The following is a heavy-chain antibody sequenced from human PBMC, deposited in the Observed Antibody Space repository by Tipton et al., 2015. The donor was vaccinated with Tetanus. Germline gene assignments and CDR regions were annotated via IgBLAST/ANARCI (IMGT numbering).Heavy chain of an antibody. J-gene: IGHJ3*02. CDR2: IYESGTT. CDR1: GGSISGGGYS. V-gene: IGHV4-30-2*01. CDR3: ARPEASGRARGFDI. Sequence: TLSLTCDVSGGSISGGGYSWSWIRQPPGPGKGLEWIGYIYESGTTHYNPSLKSRVTLSLDMSKNHVSLNLTSVTAADTAVYYCARPEASGRARGFDIWGQGTKVTVSP. D-gene: IGHD3-10*01.